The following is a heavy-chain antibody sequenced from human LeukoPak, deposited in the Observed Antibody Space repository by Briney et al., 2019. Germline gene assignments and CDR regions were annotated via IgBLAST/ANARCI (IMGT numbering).Heavy chain of an antibody. CDR2: IYYSGST. D-gene: IGHD6-13*01. J-gene: IGHJ4*03. CDR3: AKPGGSSSWYWGY. CDR1: GGSISSSSYY. Sequence: PSETLSLTCTVSGGSISSSSYYWGWIRQPPGKGLEWIGSIYYSGSTYYNPSLKSRVTISVDTSKNQFSLKLSSVTAADTAVYYCAKPGGSSSWYWGYWGQGTMVTVSS. V-gene: IGHV4-39*01.